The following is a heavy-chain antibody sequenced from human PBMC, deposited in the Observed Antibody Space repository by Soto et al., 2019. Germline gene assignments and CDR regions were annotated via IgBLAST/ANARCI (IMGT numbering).Heavy chain of an antibody. D-gene: IGHD5-12*01. J-gene: IGHJ6*02. V-gene: IGHV3-11*01. CDR2: ISSSGSTI. Sequence: GGSLRLSCAASGFTFSDYYMSWIRQAPGEGMEWVSYISSSGSTIYYADSVKGRFTISRDNAKNSLYLQMNSLRAEDTAVYYCARKLGEMATITYYYYYGMDVWGQGTTVTVSS. CDR3: ARKLGEMATITYYYYYGMDV. CDR1: GFTFSDYY.